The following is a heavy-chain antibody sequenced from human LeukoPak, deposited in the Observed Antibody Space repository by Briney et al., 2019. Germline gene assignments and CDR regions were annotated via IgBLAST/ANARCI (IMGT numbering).Heavy chain of an antibody. CDR3: ARQGYCSGGSCYDTFND. J-gene: IGHJ4*02. CDR2: ISRSGSTI. Sequence: GGSLRLSCAASGFTFINYAMSWVRQAPGKGLEWVSHISRSGSTIYYADSVKGRFTISRDNVKDSMYLQMNSLRDEDTAVYYCARQGYCSGGSCYDTFNDWGQGTLVTVSS. V-gene: IGHV3-48*02. CDR1: GFTFINYA. D-gene: IGHD2-15*01.